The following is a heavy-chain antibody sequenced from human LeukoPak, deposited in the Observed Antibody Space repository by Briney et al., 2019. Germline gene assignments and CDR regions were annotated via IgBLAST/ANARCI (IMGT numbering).Heavy chain of an antibody. V-gene: IGHV1-69*13. J-gene: IGHJ4*02. D-gene: IGHD2-2*01. CDR3: ARLAQMPRLFDY. Sequence: SVKVSCKASGGTFSSYAISWVRQAPGQGLEWMGGIIPIFGTANYAQKFQGRVTITADESTSTAYMELSSLRSEDTAVYYCARLAQMPRLFDYWGQGTLVTVSS. CDR1: GGTFSSYA. CDR2: IIPIFGTA.